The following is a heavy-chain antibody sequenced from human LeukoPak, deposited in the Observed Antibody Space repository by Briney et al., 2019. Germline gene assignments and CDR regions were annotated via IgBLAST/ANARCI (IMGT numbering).Heavy chain of an antibody. V-gene: IGHV1-2*02. J-gene: IGHJ4*02. D-gene: IGHD1-1*01. CDR3: GRDRHWNQGNFDY. Sequence: ASVKVSCKASGYTFTGYYIHWVRQAPGQGLEWMGWINPNNGGTNSAQKFQGRVTMTRDTSIGTAYMELNRLTYDDTAVYYCGRDRHWNQGNFDYWGQGTLVTVSS. CDR1: GYTFTGYY. CDR2: INPNNGGT.